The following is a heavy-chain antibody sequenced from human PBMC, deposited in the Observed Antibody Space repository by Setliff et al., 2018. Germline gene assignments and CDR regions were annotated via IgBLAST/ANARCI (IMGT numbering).Heavy chain of an antibody. Sequence: GGSLRLSCAASGFTFSSYWMTWVRQAPGKGLEWVANIKQDGSETYYVDSVKGRFTISRDDSKNTLYLQMNSLKTEDTAVYYCTTAVLQFLEWLFLTEDGFYFDYWGQGTLVTVSS. D-gene: IGHD3-3*01. J-gene: IGHJ4*02. CDR1: GFTFSSYW. V-gene: IGHV3-7*03. CDR2: IKQDGSET. CDR3: TTAVLQFLEWLFLTEDGFYFDY.